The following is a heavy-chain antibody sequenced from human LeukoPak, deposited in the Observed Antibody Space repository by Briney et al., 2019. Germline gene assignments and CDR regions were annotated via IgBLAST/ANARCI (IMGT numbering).Heavy chain of an antibody. CDR3: AKWKYSNSGIDDY. CDR1: GFTFSGYS. D-gene: IGHD6-6*01. J-gene: IGHJ4*02. CDR2: ISSSSSYI. Sequence: GGSLRLSCAASGFTFSGYSMNWVRQAPGKGLEWVSSISSSSSYIYYADSVKGRFTISRDNAKNSLYLQMNSLRAEDTAVYYCAKWKYSNSGIDDYWGQGTLVTVSS. V-gene: IGHV3-21*04.